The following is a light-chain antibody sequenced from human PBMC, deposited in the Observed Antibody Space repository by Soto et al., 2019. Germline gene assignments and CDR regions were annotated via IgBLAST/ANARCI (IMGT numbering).Light chain of an antibody. CDR1: SSNIGAGYD. CDR2: GNS. V-gene: IGLV1-40*01. CDR3: QSYDSSLSGSV. Sequence: QLVLTQPPSVSGAPGQRVTISCTGSSSNIGAGYDVHWYQQLPGTAPKLLIYGNSNRPSGVPDRFSGSKSGTPASLAITGLQAEDEADYYCQSYDSSLSGSVFGGGTKVTVL. J-gene: IGLJ2*01.